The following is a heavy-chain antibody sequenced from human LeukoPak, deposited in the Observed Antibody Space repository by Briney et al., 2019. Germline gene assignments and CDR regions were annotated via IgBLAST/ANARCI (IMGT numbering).Heavy chain of an antibody. CDR2: IYYSGNT. V-gene: IGHV4-39*01. CDR1: GGSISSSSYY. J-gene: IGHJ4*02. D-gene: IGHD1-26*01. Sequence: SETLSLTCTVSGGSISSSSYYWGWLRQPPGKGLEWIGSIYYSGNTYYNPSLKSRLTISVDTSKNQFSLKLSSVTAADTAVYYCARLEISGTDYWGQGTLVTVSS. CDR3: ARLEISGTDY.